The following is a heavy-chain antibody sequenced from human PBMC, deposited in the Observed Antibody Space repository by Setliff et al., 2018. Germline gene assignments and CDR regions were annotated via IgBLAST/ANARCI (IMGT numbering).Heavy chain of an antibody. CDR2: IGESGNNI. CDR1: GFTFNNYA. Sequence: GSLRLSCGASGFTFNNYAMIWVRQAPGKGLEWVSYIGESGNNIHYADSMKGRFTISRDNAKNSLYLQMNSLRAEDTAVYYCASAGHSGSWFPFDTFHIWGQGTMVTVSS. D-gene: IGHD6-13*01. J-gene: IGHJ3*02. V-gene: IGHV3-21*05. CDR3: ASAGHSGSWFPFDTFHI.